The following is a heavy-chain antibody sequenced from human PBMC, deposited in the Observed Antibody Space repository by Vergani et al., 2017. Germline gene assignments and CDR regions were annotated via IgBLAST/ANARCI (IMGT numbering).Heavy chain of an antibody. D-gene: IGHD1-26*01. CDR2: IYHSGST. CDR3: AGGGIVGTLGHDDCYNGMDV. V-gene: IGHV4-4*02. CDR1: GGSISSSNW. J-gene: IGHJ6*02. Sequence: QVQLQESGPGLVKPSGTLSLTCAVSGGSISSSNWWSWVRQPPGKGLEWIGEIYHSGSTNYNPALKSRVTISVDKSKNQFSLKLSPVTAADTAVYYCAGGGIVGTLGHDDCYNGMDVWGQGTTVTVSS.